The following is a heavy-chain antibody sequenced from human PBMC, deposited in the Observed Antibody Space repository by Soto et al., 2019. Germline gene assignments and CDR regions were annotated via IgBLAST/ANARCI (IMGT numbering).Heavy chain of an antibody. J-gene: IGHJ3*02. V-gene: IGHV1-46*03. D-gene: IGHD3-9*01. CDR3: ARGGLRYFVWGSHDAFDI. Sequence: ASVKVSCKASGYTFTSYYMHWVRQAPGQGLEWMGIINPSGGSTSYAQKFQGRVTMTRDTSTSTVYMELSSLRSEDTAVYYCARGGLRYFVWGSHDAFDIWGQGTMVTVSS. CDR1: GYTFTSYY. CDR2: INPSGGST.